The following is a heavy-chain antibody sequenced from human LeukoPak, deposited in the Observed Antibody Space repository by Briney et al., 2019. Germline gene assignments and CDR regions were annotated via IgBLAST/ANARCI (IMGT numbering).Heavy chain of an antibody. V-gene: IGHV3-21*01. J-gene: IGHJ4*02. CDR3: ARDLSATARAYDY. D-gene: IGHD2-15*01. Sequence: GGSLRLSCAASGFILSDYNRNWVRQAPGKGLEWVSFISISGTYITYADSVKGRFTISRDNAKNSLYLQMNSLRAEDTAVYYCARDLSATARAYDYWGQGTLVPVSS. CDR2: ISISGTYI. CDR1: GFILSDYN.